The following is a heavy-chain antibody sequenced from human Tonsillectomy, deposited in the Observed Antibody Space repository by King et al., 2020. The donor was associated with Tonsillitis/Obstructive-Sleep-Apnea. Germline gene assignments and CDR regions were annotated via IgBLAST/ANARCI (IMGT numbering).Heavy chain of an antibody. J-gene: IGHJ4*02. V-gene: IGHV3-11*05. CDR3: ARARAVAAPLDY. CDR2: ISISSSYT. CDR1: GFTFSDYY. D-gene: IGHD6-19*01. Sequence: VQLVESGGGLVKPGGCLRLSCTASGFTFSDYYMSWIRQAPGKGLEWLSYISISSSYTNYTDSVKGQFTISRDNAKNSLYLQMNSLRAEDTAVYYCARARAVAAPLDYWGQGTLVTVSS.